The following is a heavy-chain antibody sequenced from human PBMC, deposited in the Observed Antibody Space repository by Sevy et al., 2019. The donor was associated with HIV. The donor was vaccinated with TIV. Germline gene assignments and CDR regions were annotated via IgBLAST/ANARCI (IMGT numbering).Heavy chain of an antibody. Sequence: SETLSLTCTVSGDSVSSGSYYWGWIRQPPGKGLEWIGNIYYSGRTNFNPSLKSRATISIHKSKTHLSLRLTAVTAADTAVYYCAKSATYFHGSGRTFDYWGQGILVTVSS. CDR1: GDSVSSGSYY. J-gene: IGHJ4*02. V-gene: IGHV4-61*03. D-gene: IGHD3-10*01. CDR3: AKSATYFHGSGRTFDY. CDR2: IYYSGRT.